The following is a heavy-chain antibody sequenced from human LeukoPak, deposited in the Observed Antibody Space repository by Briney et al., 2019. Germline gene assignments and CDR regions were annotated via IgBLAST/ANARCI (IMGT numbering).Heavy chain of an antibody. CDR1: GDIVSSNSAA. Sequence: SQTLSLTCAISGDIVSSNSAAWNWIRQSPSRGLGWLGRTYYRSKWYTYYAVSVKSRISINRDTSKNQIPLQLNSVTPEDTAVYYCARSTGPIDYWGQGTLVTVSS. J-gene: IGHJ4*02. CDR2: TYYRSKWYT. D-gene: IGHD1-1*01. V-gene: IGHV6-1*01. CDR3: ARSTGPIDY.